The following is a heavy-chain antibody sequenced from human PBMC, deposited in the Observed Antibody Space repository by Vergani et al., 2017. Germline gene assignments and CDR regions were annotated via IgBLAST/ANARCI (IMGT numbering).Heavy chain of an antibody. CDR2: ISWNSGSI. J-gene: IGHJ2*01. CDR1: GFTFDDYA. V-gene: IGHV3-9*01. CDR3: AKRGFGDGDYGSDWYFDL. Sequence: EVQLVESGGGLVQPGRSLRLSCAASGFTFDDYAMHWVRQAPGKGLEWVSGISWNSGSIGYADSVKGRFTISRDNAKNSLYLRMNSLRAEDTAVYYCAKRGFGDGDYGSDWYFDLWGRGTLVTVSS. D-gene: IGHD4-17*01.